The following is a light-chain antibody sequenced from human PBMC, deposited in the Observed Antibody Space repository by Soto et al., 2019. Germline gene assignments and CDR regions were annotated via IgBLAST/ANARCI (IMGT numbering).Light chain of an antibody. CDR1: SSDVGGYNY. CDR2: DVS. J-gene: IGLJ1*01. Sequence: QSALTQPASVSGSPGQSITISCTGTSSDVGGYNYVSWCQQHPGKAPKLMIYDVSNRPSGVSNRFSGSTSGNTASLTIAGLQAEDEADYSCSSYTSSSTLVVFGTGTKVTVL. CDR3: SSYTSSSTLVV. V-gene: IGLV2-14*01.